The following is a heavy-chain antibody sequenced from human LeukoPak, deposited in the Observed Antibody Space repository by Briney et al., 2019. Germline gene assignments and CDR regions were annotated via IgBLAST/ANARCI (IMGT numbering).Heavy chain of an antibody. Sequence: SETLSLTCTVSGGSISNYYWGWIRQAPGKGLEWIGSIYYSGNTYYNSSLKSRVTISLDTSKNQFSLNLFSVTAADTAMYYCTRASGYGLIDYWGQGTLVTVSS. J-gene: IGHJ4*02. CDR3: TRASGYGLIDY. V-gene: IGHV4-39*07. D-gene: IGHD3-3*01. CDR1: GGSISNYY. CDR2: IYYSGNT.